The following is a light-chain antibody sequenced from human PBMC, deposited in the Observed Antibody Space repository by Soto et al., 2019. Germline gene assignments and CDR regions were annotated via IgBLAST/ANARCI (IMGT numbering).Light chain of an antibody. CDR1: SSDVGAYNF. V-gene: IGLV2-8*01. CDR3: SSYAGSTNHVI. Sequence: QSALTQPPSASGSPGQSVTISCTGTSSDVGAYNFVSWYQQHPGKAPKLMIYEVSKWPSGVPDRFSGSKSGNTASLTVSGLQAEDEGEYYCSSYAGSTNHVIFGGGTKLTVL. CDR2: EVS. J-gene: IGLJ2*01.